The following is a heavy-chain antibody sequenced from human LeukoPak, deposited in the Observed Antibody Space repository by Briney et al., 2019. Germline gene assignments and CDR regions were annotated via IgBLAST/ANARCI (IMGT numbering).Heavy chain of an antibody. Sequence: SETLSLTCTVSGGSISSGGYYWSWIRQHPGKGLEWIGYIYYSGSTYYNPSLKSRVTISVDTSKNQFSLKLSSVTAADTAVYYCARVPTYYYDSSGPYYYYYMDVWGKGTTVTVSS. D-gene: IGHD3-22*01. J-gene: IGHJ6*03. CDR3: ARVPTYYYDSSGPYYYYYMDV. CDR2: IYYSGST. CDR1: GGSISSGGYY. V-gene: IGHV4-31*03.